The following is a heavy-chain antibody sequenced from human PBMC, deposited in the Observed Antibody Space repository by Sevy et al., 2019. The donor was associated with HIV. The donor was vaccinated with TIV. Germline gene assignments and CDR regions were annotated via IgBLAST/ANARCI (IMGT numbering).Heavy chain of an antibody. CDR2: ISGSGGST. CDR1: GFTFSTYT. Sequence: GGSLRLSCAASGFTFSTYTMNWVRQAPGKGLEWVSAISGSGGSTYYADSVKGRFTISRDKSKNTLYLQMNSLRAEDTAVYYCARDRKGEYSAYDGAGYYGMDVWGQGTTVTVSS. D-gene: IGHD5-12*01. CDR3: ARDRKGEYSAYDGAGYYGMDV. V-gene: IGHV3-23*01. J-gene: IGHJ6*02.